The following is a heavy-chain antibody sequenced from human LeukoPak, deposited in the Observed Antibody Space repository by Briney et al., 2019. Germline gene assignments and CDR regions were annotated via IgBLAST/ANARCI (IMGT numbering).Heavy chain of an antibody. Sequence: GGSLRLSCAPSGLTFSIVWMTWASHAPGEGLEWVVRIKRKSDGRTTDYAAPVKGRFTISRDDSKNTLYLQMNSLKAEDTAVYYCTSTFGYWGQGALVTVSS. CDR2: IKRKSDGRTT. V-gene: IGHV3-15*01. CDR3: TSTFGY. D-gene: IGHD3-10*01. J-gene: IGHJ4*02. CDR1: GLTFSIVW.